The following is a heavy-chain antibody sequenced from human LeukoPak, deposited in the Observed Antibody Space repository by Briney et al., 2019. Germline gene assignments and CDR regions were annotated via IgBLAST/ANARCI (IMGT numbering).Heavy chain of an antibody. Sequence: SETLSLTCTVSGDSINNYYWGWIRQTPEKGLEWIGYMSYSGRSDYGPSLKSRVTMSIDTSKNQFSLRMTSVTAADTGVYYCARGRDGYNYWGQGTLVTVSS. D-gene: IGHD5-24*01. CDR1: GDSINNYY. V-gene: IGHV4-59*01. CDR2: MSYSGRS. J-gene: IGHJ4*02. CDR3: ARGRDGYNY.